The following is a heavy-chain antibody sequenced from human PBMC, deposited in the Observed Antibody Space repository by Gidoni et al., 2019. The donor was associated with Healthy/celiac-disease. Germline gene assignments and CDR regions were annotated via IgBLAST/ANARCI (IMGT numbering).Heavy chain of an antibody. J-gene: IGHJ3*02. CDR2: INHSGST. Sequence: QVQLQQWGAGLLKPSETLSLTCAVYGGSFSGYYWSWIRQPPGKGLEWIGEINHSGSTNYNPSLKSRVTISVDTSKNQFSLKLSSVTAADTAVYYCARDSEIGSGAFDIWGQGTMVTVSS. D-gene: IGHD2-15*01. V-gene: IGHV4-34*01. CDR1: GGSFSGYY. CDR3: ARDSEIGSGAFDI.